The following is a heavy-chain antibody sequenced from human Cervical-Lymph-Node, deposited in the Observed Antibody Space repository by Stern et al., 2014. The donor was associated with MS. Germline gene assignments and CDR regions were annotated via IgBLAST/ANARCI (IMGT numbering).Heavy chain of an antibody. V-gene: IGHV1-69*01. D-gene: IGHD4-17*01. CDR2: IVPLFRTT. CDR1: GGTFSSYA. CDR3: ANGDSDAFDI. Sequence: VQLVQSGAEVRKPGSSVRVSCKASGGTFSSYAITWGRQAPGPGIEWMGGIVPLFRTTNYAQKFQGRVTITADESTNTVYMELNSLRSEDAAIYYCANGDSDAFDIWGQGTTVTVSS. J-gene: IGHJ3*02.